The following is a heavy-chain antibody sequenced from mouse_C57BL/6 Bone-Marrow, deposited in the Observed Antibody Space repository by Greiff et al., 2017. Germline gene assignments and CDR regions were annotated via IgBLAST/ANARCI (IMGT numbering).Heavy chain of an antibody. D-gene: IGHD3-2*02. V-gene: IGHV12-3*01. Sequence: VQLQQSGPGLVKPSQSLFLTCSITGFPITSGYYWILIRPSPGNPLDWMGYITHSGETFYNPSLQSPLSITSKTSKNQFFLQVNSEPTEDTAMDYCARDREGSGRWFAYWGQGTLVTVSA. CDR2: ITHSGET. CDR3: ARDREGSGRWFAY. CDR1: GFPITSGYY. J-gene: IGHJ3*01.